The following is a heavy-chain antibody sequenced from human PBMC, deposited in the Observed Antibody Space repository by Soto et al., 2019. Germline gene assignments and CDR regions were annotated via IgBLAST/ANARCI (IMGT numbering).Heavy chain of an antibody. CDR2: IIPILGIA. Sequence: ASVKVSCKASGGTFSSYTISWVRQAPGQGLEWMGRIIPILGIANYAQKFQGRVTITADKSTSTAYMELSSLRSEDTAVYYCAGYYYGSGSLHYYYYYYGMDVWGQGTTVTVSS. CDR1: GGTFSSYT. CDR3: AGYYYGSGSLHYYYYYYGMDV. V-gene: IGHV1-69*02. D-gene: IGHD3-10*01. J-gene: IGHJ6*02.